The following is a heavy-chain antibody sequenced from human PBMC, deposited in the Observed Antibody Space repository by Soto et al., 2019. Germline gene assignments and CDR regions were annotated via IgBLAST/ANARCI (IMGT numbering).Heavy chain of an antibody. CDR1: GFNFSNSW. Sequence: VQLVESGGGLVQPGESLRLSCAASGFNFSNSWMSCVRQAPGKGLEWVANIKEDGSEKDYVDPVKGRFTITRDNAKIALYLQMNNLRAEDPAVYFCTRKRFGMDVWGQETTVTVSS. CDR2: IKEDGSEK. J-gene: IGHJ6*02. CDR3: TRKRFGMDV. V-gene: IGHV3-7*03.